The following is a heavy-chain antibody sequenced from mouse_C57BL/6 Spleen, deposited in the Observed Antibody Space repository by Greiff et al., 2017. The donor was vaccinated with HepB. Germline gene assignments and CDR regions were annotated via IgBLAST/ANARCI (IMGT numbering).Heavy chain of an antibody. V-gene: IGHV1-22*01. D-gene: IGHD1-1*01. CDR3: AREGNYYGSSYPY. J-gene: IGHJ3*01. CDR1: GYTFTDYN. CDR2: INPNNGGT. Sequence: VQLKESGPELVKPGASVKMSCKASGYTFTDYNMHWVKQSHGKSLEWIGYINPNNGGTSYNQKFKGKATLTVNKSSSTAYMELRSLTSEDSAVYYCAREGNYYGSSYPYWGQGTLVTVSA.